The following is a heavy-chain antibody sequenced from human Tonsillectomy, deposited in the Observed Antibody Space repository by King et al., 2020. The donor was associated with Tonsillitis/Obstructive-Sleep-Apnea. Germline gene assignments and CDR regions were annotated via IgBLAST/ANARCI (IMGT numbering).Heavy chain of an antibody. J-gene: IGHJ5*02. V-gene: IGHV3-74*01. CDR3: ARDRGLDIVVVPAANFDP. CDR1: GFTFSSYW. D-gene: IGHD2-2*03. Sequence: VQLVESGGGLVQPGGSLRLSCAASGFTFSSYWMHWVRQAPGKGLVWVSRLNSDGSSTSYADSVKGRFTISRDNATNTLYMQMNSLRAEDTAVYYCARDRGLDIVVVPAANFDPWGQGTLVTVSS. CDR2: LNSDGSST.